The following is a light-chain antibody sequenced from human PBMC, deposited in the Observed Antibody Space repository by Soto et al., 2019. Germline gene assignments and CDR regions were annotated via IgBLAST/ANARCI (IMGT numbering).Light chain of an antibody. CDR2: GAS. CDR3: QQYGSSPLT. V-gene: IGKV3-20*01. CDR1: QSVSSN. J-gene: IGKJ4*01. Sequence: EIVMTQSPATLSVSPGERATLSCRASQSVSSNLAWYQQKPGQAPRLLIYGASSRATGIPDRLSGSGSGTDFTLTISRLEPEDFAVYYCQQYGSSPLTFGGGTKVDNK.